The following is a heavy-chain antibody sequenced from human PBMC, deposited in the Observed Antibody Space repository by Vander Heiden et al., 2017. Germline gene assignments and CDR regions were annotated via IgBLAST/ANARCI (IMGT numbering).Heavy chain of an antibody. Sequence: QMQLVQSGPEVKKPGTSVKVSCKASGFTFTSSAVQWVRQARGQRLEWIGWIVVGSGNTNYAQKFQERVTITRDMSTSTAYMELSSLRSEDTAVYYCAAEPLLYDFWSGYYMRADDWYFDLWGRGTLVTVSS. CDR1: GFTFTSSA. CDR2: IVVGSGNT. V-gene: IGHV1-58*01. CDR3: AAEPLLYDFWSGYYMRADDWYFDL. D-gene: IGHD3-3*01. J-gene: IGHJ2*01.